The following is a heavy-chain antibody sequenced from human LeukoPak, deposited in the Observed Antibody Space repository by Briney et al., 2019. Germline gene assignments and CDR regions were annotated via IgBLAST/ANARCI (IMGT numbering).Heavy chain of an antibody. CDR2: ISSSSSYI. Sequence: GGSLRLSCAASGFTFSSYSMNWVRQAPGKGLEWVSSISSSSSYIYYADSVKGRFTISRDNAKSSLYLQMNSLRAEDTAVYYCARDGDLDSTTDTFDMWGQGTMVTVSS. CDR1: GFTFSSYS. V-gene: IGHV3-21*01. CDR3: ARDGDLDSTTDTFDM. D-gene: IGHD7-27*01. J-gene: IGHJ3*02.